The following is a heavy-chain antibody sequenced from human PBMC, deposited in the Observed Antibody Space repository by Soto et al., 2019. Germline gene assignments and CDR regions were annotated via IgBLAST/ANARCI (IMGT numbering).Heavy chain of an antibody. V-gene: IGHV3-48*01. Sequence: GGSLRLSCAASGFTFSSYSMNWVRQAPGKGLEWVSYISSSSSTIYYADSVKGRFTISRDNAKNSLYLQMNSLRAEDTAVYYCARATNSKGTIFGVVLVAGYMDVWGKGTTVTVSS. CDR1: GFTFSSYS. J-gene: IGHJ6*03. CDR2: ISSSSSTI. CDR3: ARATNSKGTIFGVVLVAGYMDV. D-gene: IGHD3-3*01.